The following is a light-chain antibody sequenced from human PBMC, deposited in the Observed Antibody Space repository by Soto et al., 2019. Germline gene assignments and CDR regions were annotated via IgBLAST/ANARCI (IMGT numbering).Light chain of an antibody. V-gene: IGKV2-24*01. CDR1: ESLVYSNGNTY. CDR2: RVS. CDR3: MQGTLWWT. J-gene: IGKJ1*01. Sequence: DIVMTQTPLSLSVTLGQPAAISCRSSESLVYSNGNTYLSWYHQRPGQPPRLLIHRVSNRFSGVPERFSGSGAGKDFTLEISRVEAEDVGIYYCMQGTLWWTFGQGTKVEI.